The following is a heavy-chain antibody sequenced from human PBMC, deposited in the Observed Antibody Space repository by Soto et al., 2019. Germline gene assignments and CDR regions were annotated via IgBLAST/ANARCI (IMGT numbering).Heavy chain of an antibody. CDR2: ISGVNSDV. CDR3: TRVRPPHNTGLPTVEY. V-gene: IGHV3-48*02. J-gene: IGHJ4*02. CDR1: GFTLIRYN. Sequence: EVQLMESGGGLVQPGGSLRLSCAASGFTLIRYNMNCVRQAPGRAIEWVSVISGVNSDVFHADSVKDRFTISRDNDKNALYLQMNSLRDDDTAVYYRTRVRPPHNTGLPTVEYWGPGTLITVST. D-gene: IGHD6-19*01.